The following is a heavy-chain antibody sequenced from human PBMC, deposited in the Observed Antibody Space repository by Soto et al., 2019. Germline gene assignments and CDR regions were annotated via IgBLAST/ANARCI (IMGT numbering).Heavy chain of an antibody. CDR3: ARDVGYCTGTSCHIFYCLDV. CDR2: ISPNSGDS. V-gene: IGHV1-2*02. D-gene: IGHD2-2*01. J-gene: IGHJ6*02. Sequence: ASVKVSCNASGYTFTVSYMHWERQAPGQGLEWIAWISPNSGDSKDAQKFQDRVTVTRDTSISTAYREMSRLRSDDTAVYYCARDVGYCTGTSCHIFYCLDVRGQGPTFTV. CDR1: GYTFTVSY.